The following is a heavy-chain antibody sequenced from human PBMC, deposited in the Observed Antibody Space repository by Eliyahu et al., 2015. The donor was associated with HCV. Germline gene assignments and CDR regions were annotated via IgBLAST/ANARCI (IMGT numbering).Heavy chain of an antibody. V-gene: IGHV5-51*06. CDR3: ARPARPCGGDCYWEYFHH. Sequence: EVQLVQSGAEVKKPGDSLKISCKSSGYSFSXYWIGWVRQMPGKGLEWMGIIYPGDSDTRYSPAFQGQVTISVDKSIRTAYLQWSSLQASDTAMYYCARPARPCGGDCYWEYFHHWGQGTLLTVSS. CDR2: IYPGDSDT. J-gene: IGHJ1*01. CDR1: GYSFSXYW. D-gene: IGHD2-21*02.